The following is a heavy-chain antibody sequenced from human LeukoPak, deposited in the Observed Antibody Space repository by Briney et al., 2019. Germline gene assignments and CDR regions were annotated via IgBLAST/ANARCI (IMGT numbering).Heavy chain of an antibody. Sequence: SETLSLTCTVSGGSISTYYWSWIRQPPGKGLEWIGYIYYSGSTNYNPSFKSRVTMSVDTSKNQFSLKLSSVTPADTAVYYCARAHYDYGGSSSYYFDYWGQGTLVTVSS. CDR3: ARAHYDYGGSSSYYFDY. V-gene: IGHV4-59*01. D-gene: IGHD4-23*01. J-gene: IGHJ4*02. CDR2: IYYSGST. CDR1: GGSISTYY.